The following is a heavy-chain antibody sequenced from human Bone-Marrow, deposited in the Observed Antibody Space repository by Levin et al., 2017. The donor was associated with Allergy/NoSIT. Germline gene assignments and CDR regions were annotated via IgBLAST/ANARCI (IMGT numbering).Heavy chain of an antibody. CDR1: GLTLSSYK. V-gene: IGHV3-21*01. Sequence: GGSLRLSCAASGLTLSSYKMTWVRQAPGKGLEWVSSIGSGPTYLDYADSVKGRFTFSSDNAENSVFLQMSILRRDDTAVYYCARESPFGFGALDIWGQGAMVTVSS. CDR2: IGSGPTYL. D-gene: IGHD2/OR15-2a*01. J-gene: IGHJ3*02. CDR3: ARESPFGFGALDI.